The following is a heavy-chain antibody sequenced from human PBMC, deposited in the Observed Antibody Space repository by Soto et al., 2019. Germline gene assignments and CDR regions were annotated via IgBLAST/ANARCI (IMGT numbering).Heavy chain of an antibody. J-gene: IGHJ5*02. V-gene: IGHV6-1*01. CDR1: GDSVSSNSAA. CDR3: ARDLPYCSVNTCYSRWFGP. CDR2: TYYRSKWYN. Sequence: PSQTLSLTCDISGDSVSSNSAAWNWIRQFPSGGLEWLGRTYYRSKWYNDYTRSVRSRISINPDTSKNQFSLHLNSVTPEDTAVYYCARDLPYCSVNTCYSRWFGPWGQRTPVTVSS. D-gene: IGHD2-15*01.